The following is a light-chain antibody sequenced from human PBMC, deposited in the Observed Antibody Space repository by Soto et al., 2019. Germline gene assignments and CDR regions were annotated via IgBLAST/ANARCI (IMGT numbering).Light chain of an antibody. V-gene: IGKV3-20*01. CDR2: GAS. Sequence: EIVLTQSPGTLSLSPGERATLSCRASQSVSSSYLAWYQQKPGQAPRLLIYGASSRATSIPDRFSGSGSGTDFTLSISRLEPEDVAVDYCQQYDSSPPYTFGQGTKLEIK. CDR3: QQYDSSPPYT. J-gene: IGKJ2*01. CDR1: QSVSSSY.